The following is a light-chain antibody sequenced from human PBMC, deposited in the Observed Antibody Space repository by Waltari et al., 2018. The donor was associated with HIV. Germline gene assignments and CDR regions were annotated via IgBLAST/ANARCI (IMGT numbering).Light chain of an antibody. CDR2: KDN. J-gene: IGLJ2*01. V-gene: IGLV3-27*01. CDR1: VLSKKF. CDR3: YSATENNLV. Sequence: SYELPQPSSVSVSPGQTARITCSGDVLSKKFARWYKQKPGQAPVLIIDKDNGRPAGIPERFSGSSSGTTVTLTISVAQVDDEADYYCYSATENNLVFGGGTKLTVL.